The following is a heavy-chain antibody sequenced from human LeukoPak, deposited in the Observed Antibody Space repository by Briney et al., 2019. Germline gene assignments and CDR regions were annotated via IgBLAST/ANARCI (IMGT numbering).Heavy chain of an antibody. D-gene: IGHD4-17*01. CDR1: GFTFSDYY. J-gene: IGHJ3*02. CDR3: ARDRGTVTSLSGLDAFDI. Sequence: GGSLRLSCAASGFTFSDYYMSWIRQAPGKGLEWVSYISSSGSTIYYADSVKGRFTISRDNAKNSLYLQMNSLRAEDTAVYYCARDRGTVTSLSGLDAFDIWGQGTMATVSS. CDR2: ISSSGSTI. V-gene: IGHV3-11*04.